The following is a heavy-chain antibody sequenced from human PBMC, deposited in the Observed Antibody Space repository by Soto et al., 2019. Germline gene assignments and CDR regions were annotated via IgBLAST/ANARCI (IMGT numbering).Heavy chain of an antibody. V-gene: IGHV3-30*18. CDR1: GFSFSNYG. J-gene: IGHJ4*02. CDR3: AKEYCGGHCSSDYFDY. CDR2: ISRDGSVR. D-gene: IGHD2-21*01. Sequence: PGGSLRLSCAASGFSFSNYGMHWVRQAPGNGLEWVAVISRDGSVRYYADSVKGRFTISRDNSKNTLYLQVNNLRPEDTAVYYCAKEYCGGHCSSDYFDYWGQGTLVTVSS.